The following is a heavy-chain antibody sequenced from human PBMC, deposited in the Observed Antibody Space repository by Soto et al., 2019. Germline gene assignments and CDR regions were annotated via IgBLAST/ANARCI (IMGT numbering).Heavy chain of an antibody. CDR2: ISSSSSYI. CDR1: GFTFSSYS. CDR3: ASAPGADAFDI. V-gene: IGHV3-21*01. J-gene: IGHJ3*02. Sequence: EVQLVESGGGLVKPGGSLRLSCAASGFTFSSYSMNWVRQAPGKGLEWVSSISSSSSYIYYADSVKGRFTISRDNAKNSLYLQMNSLRAEDPSVYYCASAPGADAFDIWGQGTMVTVSS.